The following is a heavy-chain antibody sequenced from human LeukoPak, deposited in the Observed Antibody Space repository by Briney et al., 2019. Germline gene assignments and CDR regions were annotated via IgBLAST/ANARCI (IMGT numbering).Heavy chain of an antibody. Sequence: SETLSLTCTVSGGSISSYYWSWIRQPAGKGLEWIGRIYTSGSTNYNPSLKSRVTMSVDTSKNQFSLKLSSVTAADTAVYYCARLDVRILTGYYFDYWGQGTLVTVSS. CDR2: IYTSGST. CDR3: ARLDVRILTGYYFDY. D-gene: IGHD3-9*01. CDR1: GGSISSYY. J-gene: IGHJ4*02. V-gene: IGHV4-4*07.